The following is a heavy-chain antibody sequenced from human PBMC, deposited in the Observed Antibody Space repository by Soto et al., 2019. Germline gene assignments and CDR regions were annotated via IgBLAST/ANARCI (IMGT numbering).Heavy chain of an antibody. CDR3: ARPGVVVAATSGWSLDY. Sequence: GESLKISCKGSGYSFTSYWIGWVRQMPGKGLEWMGIIYPGDSDTRYSPSFQGQVTISADKSISTAYLQWSSLKASDTAMYYCARPGVVVAATSGWSLDYWGQGTLVTVSS. CDR1: GYSFTSYW. V-gene: IGHV5-51*01. CDR2: IYPGDSDT. J-gene: IGHJ4*02. D-gene: IGHD2-15*01.